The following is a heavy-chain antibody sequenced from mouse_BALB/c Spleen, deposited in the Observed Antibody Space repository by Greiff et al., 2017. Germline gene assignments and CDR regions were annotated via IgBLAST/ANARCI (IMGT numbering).Heavy chain of an antibody. Sequence: VQLQQSGPGLVAPSQSLSITCTVSGFSLTGYGVNWVRQPPGKGLEWLGMIWGDGSTNYHSALISRLSISKDNSKSQVFLKLNSLQTDDTATYYCAKGGFWYFDVWGAGTTVTVSS. CDR3: AKGGFWYFDV. V-gene: IGHV2-3*01. CDR2: IWGDGST. CDR1: GFSLTGYG. J-gene: IGHJ1*01.